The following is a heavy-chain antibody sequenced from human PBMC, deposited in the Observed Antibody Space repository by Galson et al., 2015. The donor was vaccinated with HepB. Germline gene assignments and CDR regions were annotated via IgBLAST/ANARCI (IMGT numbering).Heavy chain of an antibody. CDR3: ARDRYCSSTSCPSSFDY. CDR2: ISYDGSNK. CDR1: GFTFSSYA. J-gene: IGHJ4*02. V-gene: IGHV3-30-3*01. Sequence: SLRLSCAASGFTFSSYAMHWVRQAPGKGLEWVAVISYDGSNKYYADPVKGRFTISRDNSKNTLYLQMISLRAEDTAVYYCARDRYCSSTSCPSSFDYWGQGTLVTVSS. D-gene: IGHD2-2*01.